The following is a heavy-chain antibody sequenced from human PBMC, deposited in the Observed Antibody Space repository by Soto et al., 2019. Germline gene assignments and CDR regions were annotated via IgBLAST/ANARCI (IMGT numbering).Heavy chain of an antibody. Sequence: EVQLLESGGGLVQPGGSLRLSCAASGFTFSSYAMSWVHQAPGKGLEWVSAISGSGGSTYYADSVKGRFTISRDNSKNTLYLQMNSLRAEDTAVYYCTTATMVRGVIITPYYYYGMDVWGQGTTVTVSS. J-gene: IGHJ6*02. CDR1: GFTFSSYA. CDR3: TTATMVRGVIITPYYYYGMDV. V-gene: IGHV3-23*01. CDR2: ISGSGGST. D-gene: IGHD3-10*01.